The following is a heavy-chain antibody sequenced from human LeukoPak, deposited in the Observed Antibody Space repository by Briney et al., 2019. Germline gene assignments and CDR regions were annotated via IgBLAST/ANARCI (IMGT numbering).Heavy chain of an antibody. D-gene: IGHD6-13*01. Sequence: SSDPLSLTCTVSCRSISSYYWSWIRQPPGKGLEWFGYIYYSGSTNYNPSLKSRVTISVHTSKNQFSLKLSSATAADTAVYYCARASWSKGAFDIWGQGPMVTVSS. CDR1: CRSISSYY. CDR2: IYYSGST. CDR3: ARASWSKGAFDI. V-gene: IGHV4-59*07. J-gene: IGHJ3*02.